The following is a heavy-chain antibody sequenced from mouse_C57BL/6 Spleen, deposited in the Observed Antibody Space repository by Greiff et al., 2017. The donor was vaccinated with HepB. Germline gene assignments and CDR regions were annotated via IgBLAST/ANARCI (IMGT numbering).Heavy chain of an antibody. CDR3: ARCGSSYVGYYAMDY. Sequence: QVQLKESGPELVKPGASVKISCKASGYAFSSSWMNWVKQRPGKGLEWIGRIYPGDGDTNYNGKFKGKATLTADKSSSTAYMQLSSLTSEDSAVYFCARCGSSYVGYYAMDYWGQGTSVTVSS. D-gene: IGHD1-1*01. V-gene: IGHV1-82*01. J-gene: IGHJ4*01. CDR1: GYAFSSSW. CDR2: IYPGDGDT.